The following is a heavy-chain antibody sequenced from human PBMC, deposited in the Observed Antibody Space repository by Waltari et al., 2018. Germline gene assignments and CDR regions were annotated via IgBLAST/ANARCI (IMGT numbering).Heavy chain of an antibody. D-gene: IGHD3-22*01. CDR1: GGTFSSYT. J-gene: IGHJ4*02. CDR3: ARDPSPYYYDSSGYYYEIGY. V-gene: IGHV1-69*08. CDR2: IIPILGIA. Sequence: QVQLVQSGAEVKKPGSSVKVSCKGSGGTFSSYTISWVRQAPGQGLEWMGRIIPILGIANYAQKFQGRVTITADKSTSTAYMELSSLRSEDTAVYYCARDPSPYYYDSSGYYYEIGYWGQGTLVTVSS.